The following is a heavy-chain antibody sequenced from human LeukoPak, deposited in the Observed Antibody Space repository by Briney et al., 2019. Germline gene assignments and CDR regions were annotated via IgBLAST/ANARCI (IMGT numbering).Heavy chain of an antibody. D-gene: IGHD3-9*01. CDR1: GFTFSSYG. CDR2: IRYDGSNK. CDR3: AKDYYYDILTGYWYSSGWLDY. V-gene: IGHV3-30*02. J-gene: IGHJ4*02. Sequence: GGSLRLSCAASGFTFSSYGMHWVRQAPGKGLEWVAFIRYDGSNKYYADSVKGRFTISRDNSKNTLYLQMNSLRAEDTAVYYCAKDYYYDILTGYWYSSGWLDYWGQGTLVTVSS.